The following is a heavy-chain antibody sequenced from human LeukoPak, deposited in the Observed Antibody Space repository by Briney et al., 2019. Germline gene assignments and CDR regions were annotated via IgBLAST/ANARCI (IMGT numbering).Heavy chain of an antibody. D-gene: IGHD3-22*01. CDR1: GYIFTSYA. J-gene: IGHJ3*01. CDR2: ISTYNGNT. Sequence: GASVKVSCKASGYIFTSYAISWVRQAPGQGLELMGWISTYNGNTNYAQKLQGRVTMTTDTSTSTVYMELRSLRSDDTAVYYCARVDDYYGTGGYYYDHWGQGTMVTVSS. CDR3: ARVDDYYGTGGYYYDH. V-gene: IGHV1-18*01.